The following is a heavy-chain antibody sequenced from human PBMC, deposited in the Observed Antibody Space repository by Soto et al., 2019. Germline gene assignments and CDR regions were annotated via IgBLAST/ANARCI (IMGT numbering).Heavy chain of an antibody. CDR2: ISAYNGNT. Sequence: ASVKVSCKASGYTFTSYGISWVRQAPGQGLQWMGWISAYNGNTNYAQNLQGRVTMTADTSTSTAYMELRSLRSDDTAVYYCARTYYYAIDAIDIWGQGTMVTVSS. CDR3: ARTYYYAIDAIDI. D-gene: IGHD3-10*01. J-gene: IGHJ3*02. CDR1: GYTFTSYG. V-gene: IGHV1-18*01.